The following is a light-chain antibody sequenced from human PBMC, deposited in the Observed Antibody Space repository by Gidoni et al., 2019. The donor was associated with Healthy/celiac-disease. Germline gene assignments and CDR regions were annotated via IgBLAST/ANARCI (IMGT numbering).Light chain of an antibody. V-gene: IGLV1-44*01. J-gene: IGLJ2*01. CDR3: AAWDDSLNGPVV. CDR1: SSNIGSNT. CDR2: SNN. Sequence: QSVLTQPPSASGTPGQRVPISCSGSSSNIGSNTVNCDQQLPGTAPKLLIYSNNQRPSGVPDRFAGSKSGTSASLAISGLQSEDEADYYCAAWDDSLNGPVVFGGGTKLTVL.